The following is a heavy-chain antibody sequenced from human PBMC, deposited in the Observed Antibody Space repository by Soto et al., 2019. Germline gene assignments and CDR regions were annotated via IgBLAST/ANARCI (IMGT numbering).Heavy chain of an antibody. D-gene: IGHD6-13*01. CDR1: GGSISSGGYY. J-gene: IGHJ5*02. CDR3: ARAPGIAAAATWFDP. CDR2: IYYSGST. V-gene: IGHV4-31*03. Sequence: QVQLQESGPGLVKPSQTLSLTCTVSGGSISSGGYYWSWIRQHPGKGLEWFGYIYYSGSTYYNPSLKRRVTISVDTSKNQFSLKLSSVTAADTAVYYCARAPGIAAAATWFDPWGQGTLVTVSS.